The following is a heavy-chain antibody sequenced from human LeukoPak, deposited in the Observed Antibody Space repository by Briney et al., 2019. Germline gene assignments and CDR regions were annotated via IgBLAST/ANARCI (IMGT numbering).Heavy chain of an antibody. V-gene: IGHV3-23*01. J-gene: IGHJ4*02. CDR3: AGAYYDFWSGFDY. CDR2: ISGSGGNT. D-gene: IGHD3-3*01. CDR1: GFTFSSYA. Sequence: GGSLRLSCAASGFTFSSYAMSWVRQAPGKGLEWVSAISGSGGNTYYADSVKGRFTISRDNSKNTLYLQMNSLRAEDTAVYYCAGAYYDFWSGFDYWGQGTLVTVSS.